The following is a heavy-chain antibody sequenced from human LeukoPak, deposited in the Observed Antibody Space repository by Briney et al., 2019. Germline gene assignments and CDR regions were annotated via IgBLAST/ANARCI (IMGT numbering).Heavy chain of an antibody. J-gene: IGHJ3*01. D-gene: IGHD2-15*01. CDR3: ARRGDAWQILYSFDV. V-gene: IGHV4-39*01. Sequence: KPSETLSLTCTVSGASLARDMYHWGWVRQSPGKGLEWLGTIYYDGSTFYSPSFKSRVTISITASKKQLSLNLASVTAADTAVYYCARRGDAWQILYSFDVWGQGTAVIVSS. CDR1: GASLARDMYH. CDR2: IYYDGST.